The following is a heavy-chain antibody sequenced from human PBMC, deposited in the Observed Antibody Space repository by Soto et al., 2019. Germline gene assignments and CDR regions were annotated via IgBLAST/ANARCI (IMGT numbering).Heavy chain of an antibody. J-gene: IGHJ4*02. Sequence: ASVKVSCKASGYTFTGYYMHWVRQAPGQGLEWMGWISAYNGNTNYAQKLQGRVTMTTDTSTSTAYMELRSLRSDDTAVYYCARIGNVWWLRHNDYWGQGTLVTVSS. D-gene: IGHD5-12*01. CDR2: ISAYNGNT. CDR3: ARIGNVWWLRHNDY. CDR1: GYTFTGYY. V-gene: IGHV1-18*04.